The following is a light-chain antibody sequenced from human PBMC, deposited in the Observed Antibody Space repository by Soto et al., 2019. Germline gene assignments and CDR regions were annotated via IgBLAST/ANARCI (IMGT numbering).Light chain of an antibody. CDR1: QNIGSN. J-gene: IGKJ1*01. V-gene: IGKV3-15*01. CDR3: RQYNTGTQT. CDR2: GAS. Sequence: EIVMTQSPATLSVSPGESATLSCRASQNIGSNVAWYRHKPGQAPRLLSAGASTRATGGPARFSGSGSGTEFALSSSSLQSDDFAVYFCRQYNTGTQTFGQGTNVDIK.